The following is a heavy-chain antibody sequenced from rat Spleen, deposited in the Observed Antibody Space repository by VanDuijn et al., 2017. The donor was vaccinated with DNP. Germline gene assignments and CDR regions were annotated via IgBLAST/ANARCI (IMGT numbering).Heavy chain of an antibody. Sequence: EVQLVESGGGLVQPGGPLKLSCAAAGFTFSDYYMAWVRQTPKKGLEWVASISYEGGTTYYGDSVKGRFTISRDDAKSTLYLQIDSLRSEDTATYYCASFNYFDYWGQGVMVTVSS. CDR1: GFTFSDYY. D-gene: IGHD1-3*01. J-gene: IGHJ2*01. V-gene: IGHV5-22*01. CDR3: ASFNYFDY. CDR2: ISYEGGTT.